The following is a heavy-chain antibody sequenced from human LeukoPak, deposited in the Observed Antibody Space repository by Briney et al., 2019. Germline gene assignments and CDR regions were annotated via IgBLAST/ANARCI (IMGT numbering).Heavy chain of an antibody. CDR2: INTAGSRT. V-gene: IGHV3-74*01. J-gene: IGHJ5*02. Sequence: GGSLRLSCAASSGFTFSKYWMHWVRQAPGKGLVWVSHINTAGSRTIYADSVKGRFTISRDSAKNTLYLEMNSLRAEDTAVYYCAGGYSFGSSWGRGTLVTVSS. CDR3: AGGYSFGSS. D-gene: IGHD5-18*01. CDR1: GFTFSKYW.